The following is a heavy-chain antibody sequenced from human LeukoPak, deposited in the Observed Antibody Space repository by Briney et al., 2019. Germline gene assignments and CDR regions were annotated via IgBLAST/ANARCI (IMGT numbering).Heavy chain of an antibody. Sequence: GRSLRLSCAASGFTFSSYAMHWVRQAPGKGLEWVAVISYDGSNKYYADSVKGRFTISRDNSKNTLYLQMNSLRAEDTAVYYCAKSTVVTPFDIWGQGTMVTVSS. CDR1: GFTFSSYA. CDR3: AKSTVVTPFDI. D-gene: IGHD4-23*01. J-gene: IGHJ3*02. CDR2: ISYDGSNK. V-gene: IGHV3-30-3*02.